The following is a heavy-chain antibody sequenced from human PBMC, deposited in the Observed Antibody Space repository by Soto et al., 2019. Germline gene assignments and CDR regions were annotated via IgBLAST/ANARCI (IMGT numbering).Heavy chain of an antibody. V-gene: IGHV4-4*02. Sequence: SETLSLTCRVSGNSISSTHWWSWVRQPPGKGLEWIGEVYHSGSTNYNPSLKRRLTIFVDKSDNQFSLKLTSVTAADTAVYYCAIERGLGYSFVFDYWGQGILVTFSS. CDR1: GNSISSTHW. CDR2: VYHSGST. J-gene: IGHJ4*02. CDR3: AIERGLGYSFVFDY. D-gene: IGHD5-12*01.